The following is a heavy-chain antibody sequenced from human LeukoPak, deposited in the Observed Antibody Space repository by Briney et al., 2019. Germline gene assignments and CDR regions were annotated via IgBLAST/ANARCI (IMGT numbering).Heavy chain of an antibody. CDR3: ARDLGRRCSGGSCNYYSNYMDV. J-gene: IGHJ6*03. CDR1: GYTFTTYG. D-gene: IGHD2-15*01. CDR2: ISTYNGNT. Sequence: ASVKVSCKASGYTFTTYGISWVRHPPGQGLEWMGWISTYNGNTNYAQNLQRRVTMTTDTSTSTAHMELRSQRSDDTAVYYCARDLGRRCSGGSCNYYSNYMDVWGKGTTVTISS. V-gene: IGHV1-18*01.